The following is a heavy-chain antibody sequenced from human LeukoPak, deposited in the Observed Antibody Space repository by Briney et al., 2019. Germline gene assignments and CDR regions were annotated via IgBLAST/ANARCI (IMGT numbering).Heavy chain of an antibody. Sequence: ASVKVSCKALGYTFTGYYIHWVRQAPGQGLEWMGWINPHSGATNNSQKFQGRITMTRDTSINTAYLEMNGLTSDDTAVYYCTRGNSVTTSPWGQGTLVTVSS. CDR1: GYTFTGYY. J-gene: IGHJ4*02. CDR3: TRGNSVTTSP. CDR2: INPHSGAT. D-gene: IGHD4-17*01. V-gene: IGHV1-2*02.